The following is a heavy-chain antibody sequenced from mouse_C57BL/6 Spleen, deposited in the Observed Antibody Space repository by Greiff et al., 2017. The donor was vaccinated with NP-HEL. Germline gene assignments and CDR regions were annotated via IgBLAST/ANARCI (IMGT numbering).Heavy chain of an antibody. CDR1: GYTFTSYW. D-gene: IGHD2-2*01. Sequence: QVQLQQPGAELVRPGTSVKLSCKASGYTFTSYWMHWVKQRPGQGLEWIGVIDPSDSYTNYNQKFKGKATLTVDTSSSSAYMQLSSLTSEDTAVYYCASGYGCDGYWGQGTTLTVSS. V-gene: IGHV1-59*01. CDR2: IDPSDSYT. CDR3: ASGYGCDGY. J-gene: IGHJ2*01.